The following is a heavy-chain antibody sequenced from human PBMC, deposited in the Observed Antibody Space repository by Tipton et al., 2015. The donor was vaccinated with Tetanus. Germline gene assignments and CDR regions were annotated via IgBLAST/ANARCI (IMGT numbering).Heavy chain of an antibody. D-gene: IGHD2-8*01. CDR2: IFYSRNS. J-gene: IGHJ4*02. CDR3: ARGLIDDFLGSRIYFDS. Sequence: TLSLTCDVYDGSFSAYYWTWIRQPPGKALEWIGDIFYSRNSISNPSFRSRVTMSVDTPRTLFSLTLIAVTAADTAVYFCARGLIDDFLGSRIYFDSWGPGTLVPVSS. V-gene: IGHV4-59*01. CDR1: DGSFSAYY.